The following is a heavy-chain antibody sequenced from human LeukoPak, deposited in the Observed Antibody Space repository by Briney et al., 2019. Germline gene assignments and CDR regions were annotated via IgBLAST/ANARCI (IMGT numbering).Heavy chain of an antibody. Sequence: PSETLYLTCAVSGGSISSGDYPWSWIRQPPGKGLEWIGYIFHTGHTSYNPSLKSRVTISVDMSKNQLSLKLSSVTAADTAVYYCARGFYGSGSQFDYWGQGTLVTVSS. CDR1: GGSISSGDYP. V-gene: IGHV4-30-2*01. CDR2: IFHTGHT. J-gene: IGHJ4*02. D-gene: IGHD3-10*01. CDR3: ARGFYGSGSQFDY.